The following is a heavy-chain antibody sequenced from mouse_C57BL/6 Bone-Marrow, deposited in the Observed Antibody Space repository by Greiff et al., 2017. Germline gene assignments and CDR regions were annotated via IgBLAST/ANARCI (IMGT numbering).Heavy chain of an antibody. D-gene: IGHD2-4*01. J-gene: IGHJ2*01. CDR3: ASYDYDGD. CDR2: ISSGGSYT. Sequence: EVQLVESGGDLVKPGGSLKLSCAASGFTFSSYGMSWVRQTPDKRLEWVATISSGGSYTYYPDSVKGRFTISRDNDKNTLYLQMISLKSEDTAMYYCASYDYDGDWGQGTTLTVSS. V-gene: IGHV5-6*01. CDR1: GFTFSSYG.